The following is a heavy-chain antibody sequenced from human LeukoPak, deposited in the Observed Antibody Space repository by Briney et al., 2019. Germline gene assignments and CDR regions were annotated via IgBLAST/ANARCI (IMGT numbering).Heavy chain of an antibody. J-gene: IGHJ2*01. CDR2: ISTSSLI. D-gene: IGHD2-2*01. V-gene: IGHV3-48*02. Sequence: GGSLRLSCEVSGFNFSNYSMIWVRQAPGKGLEWVSYISTSSLIYYADSVKGRFTISRDNAKNSLHLQMNSLRDEDTAVYYCAGVVQRNWYFDLRGRGTLVTVSS. CDR3: AGVVQRNWYFDL. CDR1: GFNFSNYS.